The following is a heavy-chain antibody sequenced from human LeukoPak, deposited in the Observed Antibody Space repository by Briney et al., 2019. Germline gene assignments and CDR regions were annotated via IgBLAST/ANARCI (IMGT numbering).Heavy chain of an antibody. CDR3: ARYGSSRGAYYYGMDV. CDR2: IKQDGSEK. D-gene: IGHD2-2*01. J-gene: IGHJ6*02. CDR1: GFTFSSYW. V-gene: IGHV3-7*01. Sequence: GGSLRFSCAASGFTFSSYWMIWVRQAPGKGLEWVANIKQDGSEKYYVDSVMGRFTISRDNAKNSLYLQMNSLRAEDTAMYYCARYGSSRGAYYYGMDVWGQGTTVTVSS.